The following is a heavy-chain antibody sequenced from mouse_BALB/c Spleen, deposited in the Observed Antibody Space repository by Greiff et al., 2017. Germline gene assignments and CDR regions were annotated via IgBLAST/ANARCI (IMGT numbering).Heavy chain of an antibody. CDR1: GYTFTSYT. CDR2: INPSSGYT. V-gene: IGHV1-4*01. J-gene: IGHJ4*01. Sequence: VQLKQSGAELARPGASVKMSCKASGYTFTSYTMHWVKQRPGQGLEWIGYINPSSGYTNYNQKFKDKATLTADKSSSTAYMQLSSLTSEDSAVYYCARSDSSGYYAMDYWGQGTSVTVSS. D-gene: IGHD3-2*01. CDR3: ARSDSSGYYAMDY.